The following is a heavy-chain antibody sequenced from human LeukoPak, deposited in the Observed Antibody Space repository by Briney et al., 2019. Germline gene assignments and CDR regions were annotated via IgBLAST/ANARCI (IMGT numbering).Heavy chain of an antibody. J-gene: IGHJ4*02. Sequence: KSSETLSLTCTVSDDSISAFYWSWIRQPPGKGLEWMGYVSYSGSTKYNPSLKSRVTISVDTSKNQFSLKLSSVTAADTAVYYCASQGYCSSTSCSAPVGYWGQGTLVTVSS. CDR1: DDSISAFY. CDR3: ASQGYCSSTSCSAPVGY. D-gene: IGHD2-2*01. V-gene: IGHV4-59*12. CDR2: VSYSGST.